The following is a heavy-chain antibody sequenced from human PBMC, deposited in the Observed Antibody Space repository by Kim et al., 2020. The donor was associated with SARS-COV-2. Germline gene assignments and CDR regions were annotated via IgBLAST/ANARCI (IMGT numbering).Heavy chain of an antibody. V-gene: IGHV4-34*01. J-gene: IGHJ5*02. CDR1: GGSFSGYY. Sequence: SETLSLTCAVYGGSFSGYYWSWIRQPPGKGLEWIGEINHSGSTNYNSSLKSRVTISVDTSKNQFSLKLSSVTAADTAVYYCASHSSSWSGWFDPWGQGTL. D-gene: IGHD3-22*01. CDR2: INHSGST. CDR3: ASHSSSWSGWFDP.